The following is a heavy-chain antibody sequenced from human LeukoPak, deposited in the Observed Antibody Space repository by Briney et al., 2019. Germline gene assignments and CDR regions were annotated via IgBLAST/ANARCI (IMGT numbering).Heavy chain of an antibody. D-gene: IGHD2-21*01. V-gene: IGHV3-7*02. Sequence: GGSLRLSCAASGFTFSSYWMSWVRQAPGKGLEWVANIEEDGSEKHYVDSVKGRFTISRDNAKNSLFLQMNSLRDEDAAVYYCARSNSFDYWGQGTLVTVSS. CDR2: IEEDGSEK. CDR3: ARSNSFDY. CDR1: GFTFSSYW. J-gene: IGHJ4*02.